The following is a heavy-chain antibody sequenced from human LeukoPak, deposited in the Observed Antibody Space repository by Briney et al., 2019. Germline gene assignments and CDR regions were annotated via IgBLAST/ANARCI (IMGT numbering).Heavy chain of an antibody. CDR1: GFTFSTYE. CDR3: ARVAVAGEYFDY. V-gene: IGHV3-30*07. D-gene: IGHD6-19*01. CDR2: ISNDGRNK. Sequence: GRSLRLSCAASGFTFSTYEMHWVRQAPGKGLEWVAVISNDGRNKDYADSVKGRFTISRDNSKNTLYLQMNSLRAEDTAVNYCARVAVAGEYFDYWGQGTLVTVSS. J-gene: IGHJ4*02.